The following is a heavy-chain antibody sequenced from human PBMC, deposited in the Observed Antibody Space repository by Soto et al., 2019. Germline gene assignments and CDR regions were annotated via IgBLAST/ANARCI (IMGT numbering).Heavy chain of an antibody. Sequence: ASVKVSCKASGYTFTGYYMHWVRQAPGQGLEWMGWINPSGGSTSYAQKFQGRVTMTRDTSTSTVYMELSSLRSEDTAVYYCASVNSSWYQPGMDVWGQGTTVTVSS. CDR2: INPSGGST. CDR3: ASVNSSWYQPGMDV. J-gene: IGHJ6*02. V-gene: IGHV1-46*03. D-gene: IGHD6-13*01. CDR1: GYTFTGYY.